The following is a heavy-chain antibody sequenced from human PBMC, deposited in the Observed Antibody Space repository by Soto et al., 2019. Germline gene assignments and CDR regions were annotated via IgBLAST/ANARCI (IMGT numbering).Heavy chain of an antibody. D-gene: IGHD1-26*01. CDR2: IWYDGSNK. CDR1: GFTFSSYG. Sequence: QVQLVESGGGVVQPGRSLRLSCAASGFTFSSYGMHWVRQAPGKGLEWVAVIWYDGSNKYYADSVKGRFTISRDNSKNTLYLRMNSLRAEDTAVYYCARDTGIVGALYYFDYWGQGTLVTVSS. J-gene: IGHJ4*02. V-gene: IGHV3-33*01. CDR3: ARDTGIVGALYYFDY.